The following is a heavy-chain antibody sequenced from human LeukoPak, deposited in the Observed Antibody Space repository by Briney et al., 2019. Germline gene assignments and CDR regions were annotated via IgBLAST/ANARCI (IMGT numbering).Heavy chain of an antibody. CDR2: IYYSGST. CDR1: GVSISSYY. Sequence: SETLSLTCNVSGVSISSYYWSWMRQPPGKGLEWVGYIYYSGSTNYNPSLKSRVTISVDPSKNQFSLKLASVTAADTAVYYCARLHCSGGSCQRRWFDRWSQGTLVTVPS. CDR3: ARLHCSGGSCQRRWFDR. V-gene: IGHV4-59*01. D-gene: IGHD2-15*01. J-gene: IGHJ5*02.